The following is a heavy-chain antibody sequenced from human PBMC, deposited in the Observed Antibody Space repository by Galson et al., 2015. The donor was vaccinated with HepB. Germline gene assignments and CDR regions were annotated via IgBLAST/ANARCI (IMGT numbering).Heavy chain of an antibody. CDR3: TRDRMQEGFLEWLDMDV. D-gene: IGHD3-3*01. CDR1: GFTFGDYA. Sequence: SLRLSCAASGFTFGDYAMSWFRQAPGKGLEWVGFIRSKAYGGTTEYAASVKGRFTISRDDSKSIAYLQMNSLKTEDTAVYYCTRDRMQEGFLEWLDMDVWGKGTTVTVSS. CDR2: IRSKAYGGTT. J-gene: IGHJ6*03. V-gene: IGHV3-49*03.